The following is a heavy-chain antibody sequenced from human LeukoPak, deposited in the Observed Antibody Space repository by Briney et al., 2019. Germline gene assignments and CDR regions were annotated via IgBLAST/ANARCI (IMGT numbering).Heavy chain of an antibody. CDR3: ARGLGVTIFGVVIGNFQH. Sequence: PSETLSLTCAVYGGSFSGYYWSWIRQPPGTGLEWIGEINHSVSTNYNPSLKNRVTISGATSKNQCSLKLSSVTAADTAVYYCARGLGVTIFGVVIGNFQHWGQGTLVTVSS. CDR2: INHSVST. V-gene: IGHV4-34*01. CDR1: GGSFSGYY. J-gene: IGHJ1*01. D-gene: IGHD3-3*01.